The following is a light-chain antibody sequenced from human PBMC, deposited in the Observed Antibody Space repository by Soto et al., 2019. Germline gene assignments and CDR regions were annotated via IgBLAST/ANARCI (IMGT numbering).Light chain of an antibody. J-gene: IGKJ3*01. CDR3: QKYNSPPLT. CDR1: QGISNY. V-gene: IGKV1-27*01. CDR2: AAS. Sequence: DIQMTQSPSSLSASVGDRVTITCRASQGISNYLAWYQQKTGKVPKLLIYAASTVQSGVPSRFSGSGSGTDFTLTISILQPEDVASYYCQKYNSPPLTFGPGTKVDIK.